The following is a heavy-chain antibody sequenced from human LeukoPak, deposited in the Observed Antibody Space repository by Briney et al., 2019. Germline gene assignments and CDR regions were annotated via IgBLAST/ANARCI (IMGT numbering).Heavy chain of an antibody. J-gene: IGHJ4*02. Sequence: GGSLRLSCAASGFTLSSYSMNWVRQAPGKGLEWVSSISSSSSYIYYADSVKGRFTISRDNAKNSLYLQMNSLRAEDTAVYYCAREGAYDSSGGVNCWGQGTLVTVSS. D-gene: IGHD3-22*01. V-gene: IGHV3-21*01. CDR3: AREGAYDSSGGVNC. CDR1: GFTLSSYS. CDR2: ISSSSSYI.